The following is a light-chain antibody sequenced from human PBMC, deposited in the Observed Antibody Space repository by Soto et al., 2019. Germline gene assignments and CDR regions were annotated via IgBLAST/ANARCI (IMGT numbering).Light chain of an antibody. CDR3: AAWDDSLSGPV. J-gene: IGLJ3*02. V-gene: IGLV1-44*01. CDR1: SSNIGSNI. CDR2: SND. Sequence: QSALTQPPSASGTPGQRVTISCSGSSSNIGSNIVNWYQQLPGTAPKLLIHSNDQRPSGVPDRFSGSKAGTSASLAISGLQSEDEADYYCAAWDDSLSGPVFGGGTKLTVL.